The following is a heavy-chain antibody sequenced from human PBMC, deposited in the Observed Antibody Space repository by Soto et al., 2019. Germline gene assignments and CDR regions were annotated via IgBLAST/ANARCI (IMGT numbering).Heavy chain of an antibody. D-gene: IGHD6-19*01. V-gene: IGHV3-30*18. Sequence: QVQLVESGGGVVQPGRFLRLSCAASGFTFSSYGMHWVRQAPGKGLEWVAVISYDGSNKYYADSVKGRFTISRDNSKNTLYLQMNSLRAEDTAVYYCAKDGSQWLPIDYWGQGTLVTVSS. CDR1: GFTFSSYG. CDR3: AKDGSQWLPIDY. J-gene: IGHJ4*02. CDR2: ISYDGSNK.